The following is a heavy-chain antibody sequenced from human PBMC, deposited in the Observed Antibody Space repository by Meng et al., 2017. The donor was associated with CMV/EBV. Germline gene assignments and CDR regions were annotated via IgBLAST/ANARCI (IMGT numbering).Heavy chain of an antibody. D-gene: IGHD1-26*01. V-gene: IGHV1-69*12. Sequence: QVQSGQSGAKVKTPGSSVTVACTASGGTFSSYAISWVRQAPGQGLEWMGGIIPIFGTANYAQKFQGRVTITADESTSTAYMELSSLRSEDTAVYYCEQGYTGPWGQGTLVTVSS. J-gene: IGHJ5*02. CDR2: IIPIFGTA. CDR3: EQGYTGP. CDR1: GGTFSSYA.